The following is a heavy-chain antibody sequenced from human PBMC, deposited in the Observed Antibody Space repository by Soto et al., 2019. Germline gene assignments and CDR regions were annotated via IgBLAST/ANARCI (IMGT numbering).Heavy chain of an antibody. V-gene: IGHV4-30-2*01. Sequence: QLPLQESGSGLVKPSQTLSLTCAVSGGSIRSGGYSWGWIRQPPGKGLEWIGDIYHRGGTYYNPSLKSRVTISVDRSKNQFSLKLSSVTAADTAVYYCARGGKTVTTFDYWGQGTLVTVSS. J-gene: IGHJ4*02. CDR2: IYHRGGT. CDR3: ARGGKTVTTFDY. D-gene: IGHD4-17*01. CDR1: GGSIRSGGYS.